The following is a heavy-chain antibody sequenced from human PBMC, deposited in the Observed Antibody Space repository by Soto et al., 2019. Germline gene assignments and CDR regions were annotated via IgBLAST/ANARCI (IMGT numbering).Heavy chain of an antibody. CDR3: ARFVTREANGMDV. Sequence: PSKTLSLTSAVYGGACCVYYWSWIRQPPGKGLEWIGEINHSGSTNYNPSLKSRVTISVDTSKNQFSLKLSSVTAADTAVYYCARFVTREANGMDVWGQGTTGT. D-gene: IGHD3-16*02. V-gene: IGHV4-34*01. CDR1: GGACCVYY. J-gene: IGHJ6*02. CDR2: INHSGST.